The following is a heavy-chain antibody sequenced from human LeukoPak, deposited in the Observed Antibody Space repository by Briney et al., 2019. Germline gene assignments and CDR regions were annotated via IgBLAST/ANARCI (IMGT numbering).Heavy chain of an antibody. Sequence: SETLSLTCTISGGSTSTFYWSWIRQPAGKGLQWIGRISRSGSTNYNPSLKSRVTMAVDTSKDQFSLRLSSVTAADTAVHYGARDFNVAGFDPWGQGTLVTVSS. J-gene: IGHJ5*02. D-gene: IGHD6-19*01. V-gene: IGHV4-4*07. CDR1: GGSTSTFY. CDR2: ISRSGST. CDR3: ARDFNVAGFDP.